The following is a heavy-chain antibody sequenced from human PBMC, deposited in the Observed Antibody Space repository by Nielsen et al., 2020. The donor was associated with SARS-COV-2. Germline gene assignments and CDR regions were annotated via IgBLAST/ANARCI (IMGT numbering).Heavy chain of an antibody. V-gene: IGHV3-33*01. CDR1: GFTFSSYG. D-gene: IGHD2-21*02. CDR2: IWYDGSNK. CDR3: ARVVTPGVVYYYYGMDV. Sequence: SCAASGFTFSSYGMHWVRQAPGKGLEWVAVIWYDGSNKYYADSVKGRFTISRDNSKNTLYLQMNSLRAEDTAVYYCARVVTPGVVYYYYGMDVWGQGTTVTVSS. J-gene: IGHJ6*02.